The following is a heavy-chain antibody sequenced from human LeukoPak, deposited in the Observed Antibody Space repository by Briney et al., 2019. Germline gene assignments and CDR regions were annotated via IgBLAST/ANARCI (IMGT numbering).Heavy chain of an antibody. J-gene: IGHJ4*02. CDR2: IYYSGST. D-gene: IGHD3-10*01. Sequence: SETLSLTCTVSGGSISSYYWSWIRQPPGKGLEWIGYIYYSGSTNYNPSLKSRVTISVDTSKNQFSLKLSSVTAADTAVYYCGRRSVRGVIRYWGQGALVTVSS. CDR1: GGSISSYY. CDR3: GRRSVRGVIRY. V-gene: IGHV4-59*12.